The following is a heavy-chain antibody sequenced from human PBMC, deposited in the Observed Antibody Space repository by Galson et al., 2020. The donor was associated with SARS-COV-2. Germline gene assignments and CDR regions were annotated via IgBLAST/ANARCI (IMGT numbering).Heavy chain of an antibody. Sequence: ETSETLSLTCTVSGGSISSSSYYWGWIRQPPGKGLEWIGSIYYTGSTYYNPSLKSRVTISVDTSKNQFSLNLNSVTAADTAVYYCASIDSSGFYPYFDYWVQGTLVTVSS. J-gene: IGHJ4*02. D-gene: IGHD3-22*01. CDR1: GGSISSSSYY. CDR2: IYYTGST. CDR3: ASIDSSGFYPYFDY. V-gene: IGHV4-39*01.